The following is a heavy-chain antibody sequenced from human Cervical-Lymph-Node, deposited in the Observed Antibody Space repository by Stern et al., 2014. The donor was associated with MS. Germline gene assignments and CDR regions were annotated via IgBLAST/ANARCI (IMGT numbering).Heavy chain of an antibody. V-gene: IGHV4-61*02. CDR2: IYPSGNA. Sequence: VQLGESGPGLVKPSQTLSLTCTVSGGSISSTSFYWSWIRQSAGKGLEWIGRIYPSGNANYNPSLKSRVAMSVDTSKNQFSLRLSSVTAADTAVYYCARDYCGGDCYYNWFDPWGQGTLVTVSS. CDR3: ARDYCGGDCYYNWFDP. D-gene: IGHD2-21*02. CDR1: GGSISSTSFY. J-gene: IGHJ5*02.